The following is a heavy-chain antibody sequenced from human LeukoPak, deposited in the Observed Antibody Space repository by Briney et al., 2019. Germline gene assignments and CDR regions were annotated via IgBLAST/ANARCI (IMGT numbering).Heavy chain of an antibody. J-gene: IGHJ4*02. Sequence: GESLRLSCVVSGLTVSRKFMNWVRQAPGKGLEWVSGIYDDGNTFYADSVKGRFTISRDNSKNTLYLQMNSLRAEDTAVYYCARVAVAAYFDYWGQGTLVTVSS. CDR1: GLTVSRKF. V-gene: IGHV3-66*01. CDR2: IYDDGNT. D-gene: IGHD6-19*01. CDR3: ARVAVAAYFDY.